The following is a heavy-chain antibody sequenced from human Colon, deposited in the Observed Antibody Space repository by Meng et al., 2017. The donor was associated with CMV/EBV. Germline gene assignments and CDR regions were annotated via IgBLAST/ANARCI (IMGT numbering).Heavy chain of an antibody. J-gene: IGHJ4*02. Sequence: DVQVVVSGGDWVKPGVSLAVAGAASGFDIRTYCMSCVRQAAGKGPELIVSISGNGGKNYYAESVNGRFTISRNNSKNILFLQMNALGVDDTAVYYCAKDWGQWLNFFDSWGQGTLVTVSS. CDR3: AKDWGQWLNFFDS. D-gene: IGHD3-16*01. CDR1: GFDIRTYC. CDR2: ISGNGGKN. V-gene: IGHV3-23*04.